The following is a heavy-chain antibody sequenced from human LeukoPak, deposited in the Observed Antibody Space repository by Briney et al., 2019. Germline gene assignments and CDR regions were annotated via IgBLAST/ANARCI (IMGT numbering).Heavy chain of an antibody. J-gene: IGHJ4*02. V-gene: IGHV1-2*02. D-gene: IGHD2-2*02. CDR2: INPNSGGT. Sequence: ASVKVSCKASGYTFTDYYMHWVRQAPGQGLEWMGWINPNSGGTNYAQKFQGRVTITADKSTSTAYMELSSLRSEDTAVYYCARRGPPLCSSTSCYIDTFDYWGQGTLVTVSS. CDR1: GYTFTDYY. CDR3: ARRGPPLCSSTSCYIDTFDY.